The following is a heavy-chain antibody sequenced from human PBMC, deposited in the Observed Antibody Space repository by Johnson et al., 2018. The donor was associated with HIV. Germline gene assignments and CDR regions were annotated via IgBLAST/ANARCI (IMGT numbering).Heavy chain of an antibody. CDR1: GFTFSDYY. Sequence: QVQLVESGGGLVKPGGSLRLSCAASGFTFSDYYMSWIRQAPGKGLEWVSYISSSGSTIYYSDSVKGRFTISRDNAKNSLYLQMNSLRAEDTAVNYCAKGNYYDSSGYYGSTHAFDIWGQGTMVTVSS. V-gene: IGHV3-11*04. D-gene: IGHD3-22*01. J-gene: IGHJ3*02. CDR3: AKGNYYDSSGYYGSTHAFDI. CDR2: ISSSGSTI.